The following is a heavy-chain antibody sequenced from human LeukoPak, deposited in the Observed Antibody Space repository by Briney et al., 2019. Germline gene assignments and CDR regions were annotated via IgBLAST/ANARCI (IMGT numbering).Heavy chain of an antibody. CDR1: GGSISSSSYY. D-gene: IGHD3-10*01. CDR2: IYYSGST. Sequence: SGTLSLTCTVSGGSISSSSYYWGWIRQPPGKGLEWIGSIYYSGSTNYNPSLKSRVTISVDTSKNQFSLKLSSVTAADTAVYYCARLSFMVRGVISFDFWGQGTLVTVSS. V-gene: IGHV4-39*07. CDR3: ARLSFMVRGVISFDF. J-gene: IGHJ4*02.